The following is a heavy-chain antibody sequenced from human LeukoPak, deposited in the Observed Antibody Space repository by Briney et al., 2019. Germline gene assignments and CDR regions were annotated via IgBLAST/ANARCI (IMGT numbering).Heavy chain of an antibody. CDR2: ISAYNGNT. J-gene: IGHJ4*02. V-gene: IGHV1-18*01. Sequence: ASVKVSCKASGYTFTSYGISWVRQAPGQGLEWMGWISAYNGNTNYAQKLQGRVTMTTDTSTSTAYMELRSLRSDDTAVYYCATRPLYCSGGSCYSGSFDYWGQGTLVTVSS. D-gene: IGHD2-15*01. CDR1: GYTFTSYG. CDR3: ATRPLYCSGGSCYSGSFDY.